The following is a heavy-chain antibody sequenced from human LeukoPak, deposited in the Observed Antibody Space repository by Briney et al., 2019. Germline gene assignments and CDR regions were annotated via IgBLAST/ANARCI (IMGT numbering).Heavy chain of an antibody. CDR3: AKDRAGWFRVVNWFDP. V-gene: IGHV3-23*01. CDR1: GFTFSSYA. Sequence: GGSLRLSCAASGFTFSSYAMSWVRQALGKGLEWVSAISGSGGSTYYADSVKGRFTISRDNSKNTLYLQMNSLRAEDTAVYYCAKDRAGWFRVVNWFDPWGQGTLVTVSS. D-gene: IGHD3-10*01. J-gene: IGHJ5*02. CDR2: ISGSGGST.